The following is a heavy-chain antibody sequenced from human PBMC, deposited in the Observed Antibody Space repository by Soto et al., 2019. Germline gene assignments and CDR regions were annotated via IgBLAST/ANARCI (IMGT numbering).Heavy chain of an antibody. CDR1: GYTFTTYY. CDR2: INPSGST. J-gene: IGHJ4*02. CDR3: ARVYCSGGGCCSIDY. Sequence: QVQLVQSGAEGKKPGASVKVSCKASGYTFTTYYMHWVRQAPGQGLEWMGIINPSGSTSYAQKFHGRVAMTRDTSKSTGYLELSRLRSEATAVYYCARVYCSGGGCCSIDYWCQGPLVTVSS. V-gene: IGHV1-46*03. D-gene: IGHD2-15*01.